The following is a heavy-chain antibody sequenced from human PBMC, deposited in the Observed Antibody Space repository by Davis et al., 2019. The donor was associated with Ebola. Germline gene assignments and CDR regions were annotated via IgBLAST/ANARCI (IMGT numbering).Heavy chain of an antibody. CDR3: ARDVVVIAAQYFDY. V-gene: IGHV4-34*01. CDR1: GGSFSGYY. Sequence: SETLSLTCAVYGGSFSGYYWSWIRQPPGKGLEWIGEINYSGSTNYNPSLKSRVTISVDTSKNQFSLKLSSVTAADTAVYYCARDVVVIAAQYFDYWGQGTLVTVSS. CDR2: INYSGST. D-gene: IGHD2-21*01. J-gene: IGHJ4*02.